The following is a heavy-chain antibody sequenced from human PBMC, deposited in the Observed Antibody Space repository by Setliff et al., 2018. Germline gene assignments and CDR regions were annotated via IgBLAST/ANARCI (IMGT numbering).Heavy chain of an antibody. V-gene: IGHV4-30-4*08. D-gene: IGHD2-8*02. CDR2: INHSGST. CDR3: TVYNTGSSKDHY. Sequence: SETLSLTCTVSGGSISSGDYYWSWIRQPPGKGLEWIGEINHSGSTNYNPSLKSRVTISVDTSKNQFSLKLSSVTAADTALYYCTVYNTGSSKDHYWGQGTLVTVSS. CDR1: GGSISSGDYY. J-gene: IGHJ4*02.